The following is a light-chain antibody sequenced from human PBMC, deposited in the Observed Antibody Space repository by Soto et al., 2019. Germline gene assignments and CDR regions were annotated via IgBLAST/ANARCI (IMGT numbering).Light chain of an antibody. J-gene: IGLJ1*01. CDR2: EVN. Sequence: QSALTQPASLSGSPGQSITISCTGTSSDIGAYDYVSWFQQHPGKAPKLMISEVNNRPSGVSNRFSGSKSGNTAYLTISGLQVEDEAEYFCFSFTTTGHHLFGSGTKVTV. CDR3: FSFTTTGHHL. CDR1: SSDIGAYDY. V-gene: IGLV2-14*01.